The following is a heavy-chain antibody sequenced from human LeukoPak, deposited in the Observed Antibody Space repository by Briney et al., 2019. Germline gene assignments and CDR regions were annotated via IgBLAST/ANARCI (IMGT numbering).Heavy chain of an antibody. CDR2: IKQDGSEK. V-gene: IGHV3-7*01. Sequence: GGSLRLSCAASGFTFSDYYMSWIRQAPGKGLEWVANIKQDGSEKYYVDSVKGRFTISRDNAKNSLYLQMNSLRAEDTAVYYCARLVVVAAVINWFDPWGQGTLVTVSS. CDR1: GFTFSDYY. D-gene: IGHD2-15*01. J-gene: IGHJ5*02. CDR3: ARLVVVAAVINWFDP.